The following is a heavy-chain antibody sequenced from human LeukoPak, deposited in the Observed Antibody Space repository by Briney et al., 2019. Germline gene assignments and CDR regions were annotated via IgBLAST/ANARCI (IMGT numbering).Heavy chain of an antibody. Sequence: PSETLSLTCTVSGDSINSYYWSWIRQPPGKELEWIGHIFYSGNTNYNPSLRSRVTISVDTSKNQFSLKLSSVTAADTAVYYCARFGGYCSSTSCQDFDYWGQGTLVTVSS. CDR3: ARFGGYCSSTSCQDFDY. V-gene: IGHV4-59*12. CDR2: IFYSGNT. D-gene: IGHD2-2*01. CDR1: GDSINSYY. J-gene: IGHJ4*02.